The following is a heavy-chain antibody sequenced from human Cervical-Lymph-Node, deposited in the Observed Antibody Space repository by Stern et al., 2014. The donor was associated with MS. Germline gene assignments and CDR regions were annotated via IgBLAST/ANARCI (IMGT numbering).Heavy chain of an antibody. CDR1: GYTFTSYY. CDR3: AREVAGHRLGMMDV. V-gene: IGHV1-46*01. D-gene: IGHD6-19*01. Sequence: QLVQSGAEVKKPGASVQVSCKASGYTFTSYYMHWVRQAPGQGLEWMGIINPRGGSTRYAQKFQGRVTMTRDTSTSTVYMELSSLRSEDTAVYYCAREVAGHRLGMMDVWGQGTTVTVSS. J-gene: IGHJ6*02. CDR2: INPRGGST.